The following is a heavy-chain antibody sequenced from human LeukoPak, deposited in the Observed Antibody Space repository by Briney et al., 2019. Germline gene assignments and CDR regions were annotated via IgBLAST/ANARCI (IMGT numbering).Heavy chain of an antibody. J-gene: IGHJ4*02. V-gene: IGHV5-51*01. CDR1: GSRFTSYW. CDR2: IYPGDSDT. CDR3: ARMEEVYYFDY. Sequence: GAPLKISCKGSGSRFTSYWIGWVRRMPGKGLEWMGIIYPGDSDTRYSPSFQGQVTISADKSISTAYLQWSSLKASDTAMYYCARMEEVYYFDYWGQGTLVTVSS. D-gene: IGHD1-14*01.